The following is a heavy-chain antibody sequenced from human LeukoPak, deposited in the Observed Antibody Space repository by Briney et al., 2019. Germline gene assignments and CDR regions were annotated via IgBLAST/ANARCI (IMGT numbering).Heavy chain of an antibody. CDR2: ISGGSDNT. CDR1: GFIFSSYA. V-gene: IGHV3-23*01. D-gene: IGHD3-10*01. CDR3: ASSLLPRL. Sequence: GRSLRLSCAASGFIFSSYAMSWVCQPPGKGLEWVSGISGGSDNTYYADSVKGRFTISRDISKSTLFLQMNSLRAEDTAVYYCASSLLPRLWGQGTLVTVSS. J-gene: IGHJ4*02.